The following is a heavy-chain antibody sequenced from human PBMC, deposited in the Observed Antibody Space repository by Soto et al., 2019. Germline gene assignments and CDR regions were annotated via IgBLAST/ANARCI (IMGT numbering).Heavy chain of an antibody. Sequence: EVQLLESGGGLVQPGGSLTLSCATSGFTFSSYAMVWVRQAAEKGLEWVASISNNGDTVYYADSVKGRFTISRGNSENTLYLQMNGLRADDTALYFCAKSRVFIGAIVTLLDSWGQGTQVTVSS. D-gene: IGHD3-16*02. CDR1: GFTFSSYA. CDR3: AKSRVFIGAIVTLLDS. V-gene: IGHV3-23*01. J-gene: IGHJ4*02. CDR2: ISNNGDTV.